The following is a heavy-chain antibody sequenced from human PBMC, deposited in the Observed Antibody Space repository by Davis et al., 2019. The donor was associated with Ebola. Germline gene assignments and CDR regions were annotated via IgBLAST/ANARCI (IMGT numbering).Heavy chain of an antibody. CDR1: GGSISSYY. CDR3: ARGRTLLWLKEEDAFDV. CDR2: IYYSGST. D-gene: IGHD2-21*01. J-gene: IGHJ3*01. V-gene: IGHV4-59*12. Sequence: SETLSLTCTVSGGSISSYYWSWIRQPPGKGLEWIGYIYYSGSTNYNPSLKSRVTISVDTSENQFSLKLNSMTAADTAVYFCARGRTLLWLKEEDAFDVWGQGTIVTVSS.